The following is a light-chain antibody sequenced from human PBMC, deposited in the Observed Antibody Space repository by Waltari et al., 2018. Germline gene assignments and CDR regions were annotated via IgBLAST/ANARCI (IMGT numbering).Light chain of an antibody. J-gene: IGKJ3*01. CDR3: MQGSYWPFT. CDR2: KVS. CDR1: QSFVYSDGKTY. Sequence: DVVVAQSPRSLPGTVGQQASVSCRSSQSFVYSDGKTYLYWFHQRPGQSPRRLIYKVSNRDSGVPDRFSGSGSGTDFTLKISRVEAEDVGVYYCMQGSYWPFTFGPGTKVDIK. V-gene: IGKV2-30*01.